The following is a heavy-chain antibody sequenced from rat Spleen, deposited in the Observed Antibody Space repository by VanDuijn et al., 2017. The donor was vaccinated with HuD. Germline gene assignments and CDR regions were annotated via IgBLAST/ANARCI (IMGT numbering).Heavy chain of an antibody. CDR2: ITPGDSTT. CDR3: ARQVTALDY. J-gene: IGHJ2*01. V-gene: IGHV5-29*01. Sequence: EVQLVASGGGLVQPGRSLKLSCAASGFTFSSFAMAWVRQAPKKGLEWVASITPGDSTTYYPDSVKGRFTISRDNAKSTLYLQMDSLRSEDTATYYCARQVTALDYWGQGVMATVSS. CDR1: GFTFSSFA. D-gene: IGHD1-10*01.